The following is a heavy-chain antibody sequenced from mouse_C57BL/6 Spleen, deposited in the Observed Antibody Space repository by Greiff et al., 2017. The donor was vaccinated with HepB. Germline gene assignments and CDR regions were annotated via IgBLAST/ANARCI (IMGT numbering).Heavy chain of an antibody. CDR2: IWSGGST. Sequence: QVQLQQSGPGLVQPSQSLSITCTVSGFSLTSYGVHWVRQSPGKGLEWLGVIWSGGSTDYNAAFISRLSISKDNSKSQVFFKMNSLQAYDTAIYYCARNVYSNYWFAYWGQGTLVTVSA. D-gene: IGHD2-5*01. CDR3: ARNVYSNYWFAY. J-gene: IGHJ3*01. V-gene: IGHV2-2*01. CDR1: GFSLTSYG.